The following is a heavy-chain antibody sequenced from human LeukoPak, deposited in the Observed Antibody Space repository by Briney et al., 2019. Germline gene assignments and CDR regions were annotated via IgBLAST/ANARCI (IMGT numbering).Heavy chain of an antibody. D-gene: IGHD3/OR15-3a*01. CDR1: GFTFSSYG. Sequence: GGSLRLSCAASGFTFSSYGMHWVRQAPGKGLEWVAVISYDGSNKYYADSVKGRFTISRDNSKNTLYLQMNSLRAEDTAVYYCAKDVEDWAGGNWGQGTLVTVSS. V-gene: IGHV3-30*18. CDR2: ISYDGSNK. J-gene: IGHJ4*02. CDR3: AKDVEDWAGGN.